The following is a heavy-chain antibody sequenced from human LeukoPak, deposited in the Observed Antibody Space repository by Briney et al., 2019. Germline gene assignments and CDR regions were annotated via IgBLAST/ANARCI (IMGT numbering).Heavy chain of an antibody. CDR3: ARDLRVPSYYYDSSGYYSD. J-gene: IGHJ4*02. Sequence: GGSLRLSCAASGFTSSSYWMSWVRQAPGKGLEWVANIKQDGSEKYYVDSVKGRFTISRDNAKNSLYLQMNSLRAEDTAVYYCARDLRVPSYYYDSSGYYSDWGQGTLVTVSS. CDR2: IKQDGSEK. CDR1: GFTSSSYW. D-gene: IGHD3-22*01. V-gene: IGHV3-7*01.